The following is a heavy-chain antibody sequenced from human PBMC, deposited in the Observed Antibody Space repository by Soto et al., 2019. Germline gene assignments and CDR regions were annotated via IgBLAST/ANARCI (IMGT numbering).Heavy chain of an antibody. Sequence: PSQTLSLACAISVDSVSRNSASWNCIIQSKSRGLEWLVRTYYRSKWYNDYAVSVKSRLTINPETAKNRLCLHLNSVPPEDTAVYYCARSLYYSDILTGYYKGYYYYGMDVWGQGTPVTVSS. CDR2: TYYRSKWYN. D-gene: IGHD3-9*01. CDR1: VDSVSRNSAS. CDR3: ARSLYYSDILTGYYKGYYYYGMDV. V-gene: IGHV6-1*01. J-gene: IGHJ6*02.